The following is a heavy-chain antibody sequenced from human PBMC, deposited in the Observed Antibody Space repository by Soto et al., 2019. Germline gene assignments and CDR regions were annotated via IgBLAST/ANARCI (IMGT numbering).Heavy chain of an antibody. V-gene: IGHV3-72*01. CDR1: GFTFSDHY. CDR3: ASPGPYSGSYNY. Sequence: PGGSLRLSCAASGFTFSDHYMDWVRQAPGKGLEWVGRTRNKANSYTTEYAASVKGRFTISRDDSKNSLYLQMNSLKTEDTAVYYCASPGPYSGSYNYWGQGTLVTVSS. D-gene: IGHD1-26*01. CDR2: TRNKANSYTT. J-gene: IGHJ4*02.